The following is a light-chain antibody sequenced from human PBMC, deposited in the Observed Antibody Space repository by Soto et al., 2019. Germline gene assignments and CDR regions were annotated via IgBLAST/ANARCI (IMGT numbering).Light chain of an antibody. CDR1: QSISRY. CDR2: SAS. V-gene: IGKV1-39*01. CDR3: QQSYGTPFT. J-gene: IGKJ3*01. Sequence: DVQMTQSPPSLSASVADRVTITCRASQSISRYLNWYQQKPGRAPKLLIYSASNLQSGVPSRFSGSGSGTDFTLTISSLQPGDFATYYCQQSYGTPFTFGPGTKVDIK.